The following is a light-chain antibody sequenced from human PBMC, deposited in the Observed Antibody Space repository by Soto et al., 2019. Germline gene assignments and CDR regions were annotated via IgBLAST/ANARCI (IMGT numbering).Light chain of an antibody. Sequence: QSALTQPASVSGSPGQSITISCTGTSSDVGGYKYVSWYQQHPGKAPKLMIFDVSNRPSGVSNRFSGSKSGNTASLTISGLQAEDEADYYCSSYTSSSTPPYVFGTGTQLTVL. CDR2: DVS. CDR1: SSDVGGYKY. V-gene: IGLV2-14*03. CDR3: SSYTSSSTPPYV. J-gene: IGLJ1*01.